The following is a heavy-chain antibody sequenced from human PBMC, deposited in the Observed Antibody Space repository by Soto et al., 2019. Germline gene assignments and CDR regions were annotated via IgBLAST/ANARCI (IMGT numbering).Heavy chain of an antibody. D-gene: IGHD3-10*01. Sequence: GSLRLSCAASGFTFDDYGMSWVRQAPGKGLEWVSGINWNGGSTGYADSVKGRFTISRDNAKNSLYLQMNSLRAEDTALYYCTTVENYYGSGTSMDVSGQGTTVTVSS. CDR1: GFTFDDYG. CDR2: INWNGGST. V-gene: IGHV3-20*04. J-gene: IGHJ6*02. CDR3: TTVENYYGSGTSMDV.